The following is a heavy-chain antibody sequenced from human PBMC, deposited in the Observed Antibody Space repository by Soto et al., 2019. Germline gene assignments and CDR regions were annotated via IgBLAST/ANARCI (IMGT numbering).Heavy chain of an antibody. CDR1: GFTFSRYY. V-gene: IGHV3-7*01. J-gene: IGHJ4*02. Sequence: EVQLVESGGGLVQPGGSLRLSCTVSGFTFSRYYMNWFRQAPGKGLGWVATIKEDGSEKFYVDSVKGRFTISRDNAKNSLFLQMNSLRVEDTALYYCARDMVDNSDYGDFWGQGTLVTVSS. CDR3: ARDMVDNSDYGDF. D-gene: IGHD4-4*01. CDR2: IKEDGSEK.